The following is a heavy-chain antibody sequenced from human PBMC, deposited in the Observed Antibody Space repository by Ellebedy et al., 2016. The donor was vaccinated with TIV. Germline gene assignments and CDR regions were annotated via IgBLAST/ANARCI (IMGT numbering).Heavy chain of an antibody. CDR2: IIPILGTA. V-gene: IGHV1-69*13. CDR1: GGTFSSYA. Sequence: AASVKVSCKASGGTFSSYAINWVRQAPGQGLEWMGGIIPILGTANYAQKFQGRVTVNADESTSTAYMRLNRLRSEDTAVYYCARGPKYSSSWYKIDYYYYYGRDVWGQGTTVTVSS. J-gene: IGHJ6*02. CDR3: ARGPKYSSSWYKIDYYYYYGRDV. D-gene: IGHD6-13*01.